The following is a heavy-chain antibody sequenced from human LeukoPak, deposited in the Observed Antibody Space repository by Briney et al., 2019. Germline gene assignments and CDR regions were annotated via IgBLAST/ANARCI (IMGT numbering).Heavy chain of an antibody. D-gene: IGHD1-1*01. V-gene: IGHV1-2*02. Sequence: ASVTVSFKASGYTXTVYYMHWVRQAPGQGLEWMEWINPNSGGTNYAQKFQGRVTMTRDTSISTAYMELSRLRSDDTAVYYCARGVRRDAVLVRLEPKLAFDIWGQGTMVTVSS. CDR3: ARGVRRDAVLVRLEPKLAFDI. CDR2: INPNSGGT. CDR1: GYTXTVYY. J-gene: IGHJ3*02.